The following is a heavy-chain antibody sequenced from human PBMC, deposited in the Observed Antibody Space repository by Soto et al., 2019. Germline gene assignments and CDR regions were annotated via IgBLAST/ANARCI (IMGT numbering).Heavy chain of an antibody. D-gene: IGHD6-19*01. CDR3: AKAGFSSGWSPSSVDY. J-gene: IGHJ4*02. CDR2: MSGTGGTT. Sequence: EVQLLESVGGLVQPGRSLRLSCAASGFTFSSYAINWVRQAPGKALEWVSAMSGTGGTTYYADSVTCRFTISRDNSKNTLYLQMNSLRVEDTAVFYCAKAGFSSGWSPSSVDYWGQGTLVTVSS. CDR1: GFTFSSYA. V-gene: IGHV3-23*01.